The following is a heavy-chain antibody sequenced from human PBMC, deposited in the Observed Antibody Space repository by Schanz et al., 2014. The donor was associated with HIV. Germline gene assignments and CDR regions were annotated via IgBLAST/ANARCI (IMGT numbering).Heavy chain of an antibody. CDR2: INSDGSSD. D-gene: IGHD5-12*01. Sequence: VQLVESGGGLVKSGGSLRLSCAASGFTFSTYWMHWVRQAPGKGLVWVSRINSDGSSDTYADSVKGRFTISRDNAKNTLYLQINSLRAEDTAVYYCARGGYAARPSYYYDMDIWGQGTTVTVSS. V-gene: IGHV3-74*02. CDR1: GFTFSTYW. J-gene: IGHJ6*02. CDR3: ARGGYAARPSYYYDMDI.